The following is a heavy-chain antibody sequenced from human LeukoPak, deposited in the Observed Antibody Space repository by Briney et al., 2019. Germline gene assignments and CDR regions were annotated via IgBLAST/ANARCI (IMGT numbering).Heavy chain of an antibody. V-gene: IGHV1-8*03. CDR2: MNPNSGNT. D-gene: IGHD2-2*01. Sequence: HGASVKVSCKASGYTFTSYDINWVRQATGQGLEWMGWMNPNSGNTGYAQKFQGRVTVTRNTSISTAYMELSSLRSEDTAVYYCARSDRSSTSCYYYWGQGTLVTVSS. CDR3: ARSDRSSTSCYYY. CDR1: GYTFTSYD. J-gene: IGHJ4*02.